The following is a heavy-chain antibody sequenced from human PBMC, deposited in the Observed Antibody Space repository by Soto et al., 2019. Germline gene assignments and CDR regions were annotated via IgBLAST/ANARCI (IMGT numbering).Heavy chain of an antibody. V-gene: IGHV1-69*04. D-gene: IGHD3-10*01. CDR1: GCIFTDYY. J-gene: IGHJ5*02. CDR2: IIPILGIA. Sequence: SVKVSCKASGCIFTDYYMHWVRQAPGQGLEWMGRIIPILGIANYAQKFQGRVTITADKSTSTAYMELSSLRSEDTAVYYCARDRTYGSGSYYYNWFDPWG. CDR3: ARDRTYGSGSYYYNWFDP.